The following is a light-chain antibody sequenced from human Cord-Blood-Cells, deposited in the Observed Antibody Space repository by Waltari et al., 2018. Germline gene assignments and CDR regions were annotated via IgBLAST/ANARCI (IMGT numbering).Light chain of an antibody. CDR1: QSVRSY. CDR3: QQRSNWPPWT. V-gene: IGKV3-11*01. CDR2: DAS. Sequence: DIVLTQSPATLSLSPGDRATLSCRASQSVRSYLAWYQQKPGQAPRLLIYDASNRATGIPARFSGSGSGTDFTLTISSLEPEDFAVYYCQQRSNWPPWTFGQGTKVEIK. J-gene: IGKJ1*01.